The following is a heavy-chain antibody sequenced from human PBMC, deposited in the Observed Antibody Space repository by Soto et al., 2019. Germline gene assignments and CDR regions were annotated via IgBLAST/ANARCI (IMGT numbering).Heavy chain of an antibody. V-gene: IGHV3-21*01. CDR1: GSTFSSYS. CDR3: ARENSSSSFDAFDI. Sequence: LRLSCAASGSTFSSYSMNWVRQAPGKGLEWVSSISSSSSYIYYADSVKGRFTISRDNAKNSLYLQMNSLRAEDTAVYYCARENSSSSFDAFDIWGQGTMVTVSS. D-gene: IGHD6-6*01. CDR2: ISSSSSYI. J-gene: IGHJ3*02.